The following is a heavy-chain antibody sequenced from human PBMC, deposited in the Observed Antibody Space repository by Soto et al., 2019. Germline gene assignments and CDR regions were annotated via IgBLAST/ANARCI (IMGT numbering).Heavy chain of an antibody. CDR3: ARTDRDFDGLDV. CDR1: GFTFRNYD. CDR2: ISAAGDP. J-gene: IGHJ6*02. V-gene: IGHV3-13*05. Sequence: EVQLVESGGGLVKPGGSLRLSCEASGFTFRNYDMHWVRQGTGKGLEWVSGISAAGDPDYADSVEGRFTISRENAQNSFFLQMNSLRVGDTAVYYCARTDRDFDGLDVWRQGTTVIVSS.